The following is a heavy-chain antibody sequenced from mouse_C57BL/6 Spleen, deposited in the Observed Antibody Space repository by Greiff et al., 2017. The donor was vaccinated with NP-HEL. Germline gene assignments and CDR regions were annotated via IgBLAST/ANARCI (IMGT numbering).Heavy chain of an antibody. CDR2: ISDGGSYT. V-gene: IGHV5-4*01. J-gene: IGHJ1*03. Sequence: DVHLVESGGGLVKPGGSLKLSCAASGFTFSSYAMSWVRQTPEKRLEWVATISDGGSYTYYPDNVKGRFTISRDNAKNNLYLQMSHLKSEDTAMYYCARDYDYDRYFDVWGTGTTVTVSS. D-gene: IGHD2-4*01. CDR3: ARDYDYDRYFDV. CDR1: GFTFSSYA.